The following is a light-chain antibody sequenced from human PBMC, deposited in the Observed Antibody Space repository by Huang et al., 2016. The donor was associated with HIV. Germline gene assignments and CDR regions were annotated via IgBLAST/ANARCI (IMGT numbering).Light chain of an antibody. CDR2: GGS. CDR3: QQYQVWPPAT. Sequence: EIVMTQSPATLSLSPGERATLSCRASQRIGTNLAWYQQKPGQAPRLLIYGGSTRASGIPDRFSGSGSGTEVTLTIYSLQAEDFAVYYCQQYQVWPPATFGQGTRVEIK. J-gene: IGKJ1*01. CDR1: QRIGTN. V-gene: IGKV3-15*01.